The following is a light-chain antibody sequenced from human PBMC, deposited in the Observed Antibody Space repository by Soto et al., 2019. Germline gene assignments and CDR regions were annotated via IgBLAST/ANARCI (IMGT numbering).Light chain of an antibody. CDR3: QQSDSTPYT. V-gene: IGKV1-39*01. Sequence: DIQMTQSPSSLSASVGDRVTITCRASQTISTYLNWYQQKPGKAPRLLIYDASSLLSGVPSRFSGSGSGTDFTLTIASLQPEDFSTYYCQQSDSTPYTFGQVTKVEI. CDR1: QTISTY. J-gene: IGKJ2*01. CDR2: DAS.